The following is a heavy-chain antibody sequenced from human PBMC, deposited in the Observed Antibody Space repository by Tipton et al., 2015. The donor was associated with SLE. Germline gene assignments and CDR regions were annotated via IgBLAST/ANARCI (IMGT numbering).Heavy chain of an antibody. CDR3: ARDSAFIHPSPFDY. CDR2: VYALGST. V-gene: IGHV4-4*07. CDR1: GGSIGNFY. D-gene: IGHD2-21*01. J-gene: IGHJ4*02. Sequence: TLSLTCTVSGGSIGNFYWNWIRQPAGKGLEWIGRVYALGSTDYNPSLKSRLTLSVDSSRNQFSLTLTPVTAADTAVYYCARDSAFIHPSPFDYWGQAILISLSS.